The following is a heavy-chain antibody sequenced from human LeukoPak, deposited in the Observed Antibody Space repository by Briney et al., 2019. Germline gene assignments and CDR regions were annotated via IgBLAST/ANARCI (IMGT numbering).Heavy chain of an antibody. CDR3: ARGSGALDY. CDR2: IYSGGST. V-gene: IGHV3-53*01. CDR1: GFTVSSNY. J-gene: IGHJ4*02. Sequence: GGSLRLSCAASGFTVSSNYMSWDRQAPGKGLEWVAVIYSGGSTYYADCVRGRFTISRDNSKNTLYLQMNSLRAEDTAVYCCARGSGALDYWGQGTLVTVSS. D-gene: IGHD3-10*01.